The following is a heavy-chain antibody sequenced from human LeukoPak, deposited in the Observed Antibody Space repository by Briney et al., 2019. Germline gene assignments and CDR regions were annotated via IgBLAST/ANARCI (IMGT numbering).Heavy chain of an antibody. J-gene: IGHJ3*01. CDR3: AKEMATIRAFDF. CDR1: GFTFSSYE. V-gene: IGHV3-48*03. CDR2: ISSSGSTI. D-gene: IGHD5-24*01. Sequence: PGGSLRLSCAASGFTFSSYEMNWARQAPGKGLEWVSYISSSGSTIYYADSVKGRFTISRDNAKNSLYLQMNSLRAEDTAVYYCAKEMATIRAFDFWGQGTMVTVSS.